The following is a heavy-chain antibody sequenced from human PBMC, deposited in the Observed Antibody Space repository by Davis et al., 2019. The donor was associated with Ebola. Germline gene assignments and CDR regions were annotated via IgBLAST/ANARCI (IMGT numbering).Heavy chain of an antibody. V-gene: IGHV1-46*01. Sequence: ASVKVSCKASGYSFTHYSFSWVRQAPGQGLEWMGIINPSSSFTSYEQKFQGRVTMTRDTSTSTVHMDLSSLKSEDTAIYYCASGEFVDFWGQGTLVTVSS. D-gene: IGHD3-10*01. CDR2: INPSSSFT. J-gene: IGHJ4*02. CDR3: ASGEFVDF. CDR1: GYSFTHYS.